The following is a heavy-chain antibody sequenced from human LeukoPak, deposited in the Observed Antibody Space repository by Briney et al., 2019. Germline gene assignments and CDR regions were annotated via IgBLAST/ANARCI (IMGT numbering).Heavy chain of an antibody. D-gene: IGHD3-22*01. CDR3: AREYYYDSSGYLTPPTDY. CDR1: GFTFSSYS. CDR2: ISGSSSYI. V-gene: IGHV3-21*01. Sequence: GGSLRLSCAASGFTFSSYSMNWVRQAPGKGLEWVSSISGSSSYIYYADSVKGRFTISRDNAKNSLYLQMNSLRAEDTAVYYCAREYYYDSSGYLTPPTDYWGQGTLVTVSS. J-gene: IGHJ4*02.